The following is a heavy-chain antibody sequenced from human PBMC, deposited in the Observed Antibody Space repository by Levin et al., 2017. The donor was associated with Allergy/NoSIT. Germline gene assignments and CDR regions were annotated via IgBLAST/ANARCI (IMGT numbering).Heavy chain of an antibody. CDR1: GGTFSSYA. CDR2: IIPIFGTA. V-gene: IGHV1-69*13. D-gene: IGHD2-8*01. CDR3: NHGGDHASYYYYGMDV. Sequence: ASVKVSCKASGGTFSSYAFNWVRQAPGQGLEWMGGIIPIFGTANYAQKFQGRVTITADESTSTAYMELSSLRSADTAIYYCNHGGDHASYYYYGMDVWGQGTTVTVSS. J-gene: IGHJ6*02.